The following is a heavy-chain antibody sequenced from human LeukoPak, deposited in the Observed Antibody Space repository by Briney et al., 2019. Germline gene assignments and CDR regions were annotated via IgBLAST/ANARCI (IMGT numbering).Heavy chain of an antibody. CDR3: ARAGYSYGYCYYYYYMDV. Sequence: KPSETLSLTCTVSGGSMSSSSYYWGWIRQPPGKGLEWIGYIYYSGSTNYNPSLKGRVTISVDTSKNQFSLKLSSVTAADTAVYYCARAGYSYGYCYYYYYMDVWGKGTTVTVSS. CDR1: GGSMSSSSYY. J-gene: IGHJ6*03. CDR2: IYYSGST. V-gene: IGHV4-61*05. D-gene: IGHD5-18*01.